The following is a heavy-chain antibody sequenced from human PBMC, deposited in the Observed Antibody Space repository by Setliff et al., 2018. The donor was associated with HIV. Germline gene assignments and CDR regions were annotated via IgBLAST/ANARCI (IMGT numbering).Heavy chain of an antibody. J-gene: IGHJ4*02. CDR1: GITFSNYY. D-gene: IGHD3-10*01. CDR2: ISSST. Sequence: GGSLRLSCTASGITFSNYYMSLIRQAPGKGLEWVSYISSSTYYADSVKGRFTISRDNSKNSLYLQMNSLRSEDTALYYCAKDDADGSIDHWGLGTLVTVSS. V-gene: IGHV3-11*03. CDR3: AKDDADGSIDH.